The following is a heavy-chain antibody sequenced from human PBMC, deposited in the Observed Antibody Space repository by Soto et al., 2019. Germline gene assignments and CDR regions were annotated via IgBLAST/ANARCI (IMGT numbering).Heavy chain of an antibody. V-gene: IGHV1-69*01. J-gene: IGHJ6*02. D-gene: IGHD3-10*01. CDR3: AVAMVREILIFESSGMHV. CDR1: GGSFNNYA. Sequence: QVHLVQSGAEVKKPGSSVKVSYKTSGGSFNNYAVSWVRQAPGQGLEWMGGIIPNFDTPNYAQKFQDRVTIIADESTSTVYMGLRSLRSNDTAVYYCAVAMVREILIFESSGMHVWGQGTTVIVS. CDR2: IIPNFDTP.